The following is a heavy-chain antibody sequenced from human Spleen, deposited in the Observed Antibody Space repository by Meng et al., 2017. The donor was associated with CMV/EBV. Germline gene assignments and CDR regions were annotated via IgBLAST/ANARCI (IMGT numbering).Heavy chain of an antibody. CDR1: GYSFTGYF. V-gene: IGHV1-69*04. CDR2: IIPILGIA. CDR3: ARDKGRDIVVVPAAITGGYGMDV. J-gene: IGHJ6*02. D-gene: IGHD2-2*02. Sequence: SVKVSCKASGYSFTGYFMHWVRQAPGQGLEWMGRIIPILGIANYAQKFQGRVTITADKSTSTAYMELSSLRSEDTAVYYCARDKGRDIVVVPAAITGGYGMDVWGQGTTVTVSS.